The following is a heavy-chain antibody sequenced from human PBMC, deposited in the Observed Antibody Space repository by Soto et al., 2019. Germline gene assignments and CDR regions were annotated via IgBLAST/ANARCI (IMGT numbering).Heavy chain of an antibody. CDR2: MNPNSGNT. CDR3: TADPIGVYFTPYDY. D-gene: IGHD3-9*01. J-gene: IGHJ4*02. CDR1: GYTFTSYD. Sequence: ASVKVSCKASGYTFTSYDINWVRQATGQGLEWMGWMNPNSGNTGYAQKFQGRVTMTRNTSISTAYMELNSLRSEDSAIYYCTADPIGVYFTPYDYWAKGTLVTVSS. V-gene: IGHV1-8*01.